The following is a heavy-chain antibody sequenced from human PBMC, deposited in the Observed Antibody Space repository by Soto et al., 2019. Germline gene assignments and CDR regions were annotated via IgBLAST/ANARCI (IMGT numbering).Heavy chain of an antibody. D-gene: IGHD6-13*01. Sequence: SETLSLTCTVSGGSISSGGYYWSWIRQHPGKGLEWIGYIYYSGSTYYNPSLKSRVTISVDTSKNQFSLKLSSVTAADTAVYYWARDGTDGWFDPWGQGTLVTVSS. J-gene: IGHJ5*02. V-gene: IGHV4-31*03. CDR1: GGSISSGGYY. CDR3: ARDGTDGWFDP. CDR2: IYYSGST.